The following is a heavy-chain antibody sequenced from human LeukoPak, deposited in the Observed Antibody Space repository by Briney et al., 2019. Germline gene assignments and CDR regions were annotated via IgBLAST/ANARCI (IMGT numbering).Heavy chain of an antibody. CDR3: ARGYAQNAFDI. J-gene: IGHJ3*02. CDR1: GFTFSNYR. CDR2: ISSSGTPV. V-gene: IGHV3-48*02. D-gene: IGHD2-2*01. Sequence: PGGSLRLSCAASGFTFSNYRMNWVRQAPGEGLEWVSYISSSGTPVFYADSVQGRFTISRDNAKNSLSLQMSSLRDEDTAVYYCARGYAQNAFDIWGQGTMVTVSS.